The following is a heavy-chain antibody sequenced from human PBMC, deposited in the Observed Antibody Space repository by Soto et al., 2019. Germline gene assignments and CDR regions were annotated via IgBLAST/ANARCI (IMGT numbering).Heavy chain of an antibody. Sequence: PGGSLRLSCAASGFTFSSYGMHWVRQAPGKGLEWVAVISYDGSNKYYADSVKGRFTISRDNSKNTLYLQMNSLRAEETAVYYCEKDLTGTAFDYWGQVNLVTVSS. J-gene: IGHJ4*02. CDR2: ISYDGSNK. CDR3: EKDLTGTAFDY. D-gene: IGHD3-9*01. V-gene: IGHV3-30*18. CDR1: GFTFSSYG.